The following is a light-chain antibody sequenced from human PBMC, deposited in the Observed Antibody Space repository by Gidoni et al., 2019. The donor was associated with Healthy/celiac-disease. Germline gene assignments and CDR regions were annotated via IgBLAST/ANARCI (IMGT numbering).Light chain of an antibody. V-gene: IGKV3-15*01. J-gene: IGKJ1*01. CDR1: QSVSSN. CDR2: GAS. Sequence: EIVMTQPPAPLSVSPGERATLSCRASQSVSSNLAWYQQKPGQAPRLLIDGASTRATGIPARFSGSGSGTEFTLTISSLQSEDFAVYYCQQYNTGLRTFGQGTKVEIK. CDR3: QQYNTGLRT.